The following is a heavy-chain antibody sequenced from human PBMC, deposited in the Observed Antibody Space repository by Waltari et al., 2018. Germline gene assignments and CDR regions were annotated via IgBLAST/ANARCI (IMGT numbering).Heavy chain of an antibody. J-gene: IGHJ6*02. V-gene: IGHV4-61*02. CDR1: GGSISSGSYY. CDR3: ARGGNEGIAVAGYYYGMDV. D-gene: IGHD6-19*01. CDR2: IYTSGST. Sequence: QVQLQESGPGLVKPSQTLSLTCTVSGGSISSGSYYWSWIRQPAGKGLEWIGRIYTSGSTNYNPSLKSRVTISVDTSKNQFSLKLSSVTAADTAVYYCARGGNEGIAVAGYYYGMDVWGQGTTVTVSS.